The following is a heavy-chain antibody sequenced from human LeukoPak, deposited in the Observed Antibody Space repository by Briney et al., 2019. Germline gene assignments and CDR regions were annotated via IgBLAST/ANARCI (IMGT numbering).Heavy chain of an antibody. Sequence: GGSLRLSCAASGFTFSSYSMNWVRQAPGKGLEWISYNSSASNTIYYADSVKGRFTISRDNAKNSVYLQMNSLRAEDTAMYYCARDGWFGDYNWFDPWGQGTLVTVSS. D-gene: IGHD3-10*01. J-gene: IGHJ5*02. CDR2: NSSASNTI. CDR1: GFTFSSYS. V-gene: IGHV3-48*01. CDR3: ARDGWFGDYNWFDP.